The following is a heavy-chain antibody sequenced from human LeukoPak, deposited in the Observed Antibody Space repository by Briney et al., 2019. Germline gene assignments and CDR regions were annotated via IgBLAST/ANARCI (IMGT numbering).Heavy chain of an antibody. CDR2: VYYTGTT. D-gene: IGHD6-19*01. Sequence: SETLSLTCTVSGGSISSRNYYWGWIRQPPGKGLEWIGGVYYTGTTYSNPSLKSRVAISVDTSKNQFSLRLSSVTAADTAVYYCARHVSVAVTNFFDYWGQGTLVTVSS. CDR3: ARHVSVAVTNFFDY. J-gene: IGHJ4*02. CDR1: GGSISSRNYY. V-gene: IGHV4-39*01.